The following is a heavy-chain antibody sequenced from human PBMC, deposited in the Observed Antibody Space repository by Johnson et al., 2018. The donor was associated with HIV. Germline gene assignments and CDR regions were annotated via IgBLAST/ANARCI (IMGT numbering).Heavy chain of an antibody. CDR3: ARDQAGTTDDAFDI. V-gene: IGHV3-30*04. D-gene: IGHD1-7*01. J-gene: IGHJ3*02. CDR1: RFTFSNYA. Sequence: QMLLVESGGGVVKPGKSLRLSCSASRFTFSNYAMNWVRQAPGKGLEWMAFIHYDGSNKYYADSVKGRFTISRDNSKNTLYLQMNSLRAEDTAVYYCARDQAGTTDDAFDIWGQGTMVTVSS. CDR2: IHYDGSNK.